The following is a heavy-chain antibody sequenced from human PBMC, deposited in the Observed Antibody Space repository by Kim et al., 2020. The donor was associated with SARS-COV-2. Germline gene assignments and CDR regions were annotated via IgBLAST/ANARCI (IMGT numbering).Heavy chain of an antibody. CDR1: GGSFSGYY. Sequence: SETLSLTCAVYGGSFSGYYWSWIRQPPGKGLEWIGEINHSGSTNYNPSLKSRVTISVDTSKNQFSLKLSSVTAADTAVYYCARGLTRWNPDEFDPWGQGTLVTVSS. V-gene: IGHV4-34*01. D-gene: IGHD1-1*01. CDR2: INHSGST. CDR3: ARGLTRWNPDEFDP. J-gene: IGHJ5*02.